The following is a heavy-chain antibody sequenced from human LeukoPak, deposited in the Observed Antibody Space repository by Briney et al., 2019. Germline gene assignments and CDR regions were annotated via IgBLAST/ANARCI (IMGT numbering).Heavy chain of an antibody. Sequence: GGSLRLSCAASGFTFSSYGMHWVRQAPGKGLEWVAVIWYDGSNKYYADSVKGRLTISRDNSKNTLYLQMNSLRAEDTAVYYCARGGYYLYGMDVWGQGTTVTVSS. J-gene: IGHJ6*02. D-gene: IGHD3-10*01. CDR1: GFTFSSYG. CDR2: IWYDGSNK. V-gene: IGHV3-33*01. CDR3: ARGGYYLYGMDV.